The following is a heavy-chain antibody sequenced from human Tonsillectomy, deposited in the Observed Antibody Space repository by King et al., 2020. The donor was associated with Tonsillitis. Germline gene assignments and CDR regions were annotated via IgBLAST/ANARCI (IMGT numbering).Heavy chain of an antibody. Sequence: VQLQESGPGLLKPSETLSLTCAVSGYSISSDYYWGWIRQPSGKGLEWIGHISPRRNTFHTYNNPSLKSRVTISLDTSPNHFSLRLSSVTAADTAVYYCARVVSVAGFRDYFDYWGQGILVTVSP. D-gene: IGHD6-19*01. CDR2: ISPRRNTFHT. V-gene: IGHV4-38-2*01. CDR3: ARVVSVAGFRDYFDY. J-gene: IGHJ4*02. CDR1: GYSISSDYY.